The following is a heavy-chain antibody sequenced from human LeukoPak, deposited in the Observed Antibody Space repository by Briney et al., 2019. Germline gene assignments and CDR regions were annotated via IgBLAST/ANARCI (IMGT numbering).Heavy chain of an antibody. V-gene: IGHV3-20*01. CDR2: INWNGANT. Sequence: PGGSLRLSCAASGFTFDDYGMSWVRQAPGKGLEWVSGINWNGANTNYADSVKGRFTISRDNAKNSLYLQMNSLRAEDTALYHCAREGLSGSPAGATDYYYYYGMDVWGQGTTVTVSS. J-gene: IGHJ6*02. CDR3: AREGLSGSPAGATDYYYYYGMDV. CDR1: GFTFDDYG. D-gene: IGHD1-26*01.